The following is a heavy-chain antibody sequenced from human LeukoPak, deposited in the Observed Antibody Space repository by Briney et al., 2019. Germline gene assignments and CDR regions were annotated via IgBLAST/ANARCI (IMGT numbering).Heavy chain of an antibody. J-gene: IGHJ6*03. CDR1: GFTFSSYS. CDR2: ISSSSSYI. V-gene: IGHV3-21*01. D-gene: IGHD3-9*01. CDR3: ARANDNYYYYYMDV. Sequence: GGSLRLSCAASGFTFSSYSMSWVRQAPGKGLEWVSSISSSSSYIYYADSVKGRFTISRDNAKNSLYLEMNSLRAEDTAVYYCARANDNYYYYYMDVWGKGTTVTISS.